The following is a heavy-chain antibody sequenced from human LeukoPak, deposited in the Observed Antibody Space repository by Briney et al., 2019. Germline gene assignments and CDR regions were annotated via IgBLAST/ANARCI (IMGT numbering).Heavy chain of an antibody. CDR1: GFTFSSYA. D-gene: IGHD2-15*01. V-gene: IGHV3-21*01. CDR2: ISSSSSYI. CDR3: ARGQRVVAARGYFDY. Sequence: PGGSLRLSCAASGFTFSSYAMHWVRQAPGKGLEWVSSISSSSSYIYYADSVKGRFTISRDNAKNSLYLQMNSLRAEDTAVYYCARGQRVVAARGYFDYWGQGTLVTVSS. J-gene: IGHJ4*02.